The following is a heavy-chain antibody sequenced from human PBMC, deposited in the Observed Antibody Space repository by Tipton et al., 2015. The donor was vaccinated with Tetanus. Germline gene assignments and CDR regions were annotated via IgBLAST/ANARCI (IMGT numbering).Heavy chain of an antibody. CDR2: INHSGST. Sequence: TLSLTCAVYGGSFSGYYWSWIRQPPGKGLEWIGEINHSGSTNYNPSLKSRVTISVDTPKNQFSLKLSSVTAADTAVYYCARGGRGDGYIRRRSGAFDIWGQGTMVTVSS. CDR1: GGSFSGYY. D-gene: IGHD5-24*01. V-gene: IGHV4-34*01. J-gene: IGHJ3*02. CDR3: ARGGRGDGYIRRRSGAFDI.